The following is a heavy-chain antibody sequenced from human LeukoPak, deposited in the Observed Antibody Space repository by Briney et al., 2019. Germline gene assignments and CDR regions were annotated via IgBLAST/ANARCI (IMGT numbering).Heavy chain of an antibody. J-gene: IGHJ4*02. CDR1: GFTFSSYD. V-gene: IGHV3-30*02. CDR2: IRYDGSNK. CDR3: ANGLYFDY. Sequence: GGSLRLSCAASGFTFSSYDMSWVRQAPGKGLEWVAFIRYDGSNKYYADSVKGRFTISRDNSKNTLYLQMNSLRAEDTAVYYCANGLYFDYWGQGTLVTVSS.